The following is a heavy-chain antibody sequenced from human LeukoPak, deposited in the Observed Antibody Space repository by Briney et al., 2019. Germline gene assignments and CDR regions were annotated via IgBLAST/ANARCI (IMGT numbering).Heavy chain of an antibody. D-gene: IGHD5-12*01. CDR3: ARGSISYEYYFDY. CDR1: GGAFSGYH. CDR2: INHRGST. Sequence: SETLSLTCAIYGGAFSGYHRSWIRQPPGKGLEWIGEINHRGSTNYSPSLKSRVTISIDTSRNRFSLELSSVTAADTAVYYCARGSISYEYYFDYWGQGTLVTVSS. J-gene: IGHJ4*02. V-gene: IGHV4-34*01.